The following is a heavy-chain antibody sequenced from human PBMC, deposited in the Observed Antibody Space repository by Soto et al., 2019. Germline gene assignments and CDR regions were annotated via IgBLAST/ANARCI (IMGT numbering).Heavy chain of an antibody. CDR1: GSSISSYY. V-gene: IGHV4-59*01. J-gene: IGHJ4*02. CDR3: ARAHSSGYYFDY. CDR2: LYHSGST. D-gene: IGHD3-22*01. Sequence: PSETLSFTCTVSGSSISSYYWNWIRQPPGKGLEWIGYLYHSGSTNYNPSLKSRVTISVDTSKNHFSLRLSSVTAADTAVYYCARAHSSGYYFDYWGQGTPVTVSS.